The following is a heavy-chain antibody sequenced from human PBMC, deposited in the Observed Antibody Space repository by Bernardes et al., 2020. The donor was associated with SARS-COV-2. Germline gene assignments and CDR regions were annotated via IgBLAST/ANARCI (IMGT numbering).Heavy chain of an antibody. D-gene: IGHD2-21*01. V-gene: IGHV5-10-1*01. CDR1: GYSFTSYW. CDR3: ARPANCGGDCYSDMDV. CDR2: IDPSDSYT. Sequence: GESLKISCKGSGYSFTSYWISWVRQMPGKGLEWMGRIDPSDSYTNYSPSFQGHVTISADKSISTAYLQWSSLKASDTAMYYCARPANCGGDCYSDMDVWGQGTTVTVSS. J-gene: IGHJ6*02.